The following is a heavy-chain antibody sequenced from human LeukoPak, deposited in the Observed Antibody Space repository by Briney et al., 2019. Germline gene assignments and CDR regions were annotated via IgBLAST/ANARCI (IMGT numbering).Heavy chain of an antibody. CDR2: INPSGGST. CDR1: GYTFTSYY. V-gene: IGHV1-46*01. CDR3: ARDLGNNYYDSSGYYQRDY. J-gene: IGHJ4*02. D-gene: IGHD3-22*01. Sequence: ASVKVSCKASGYTFTSYYMHWVRQAPGQGLEWMGIINPSGGSTSYAQKFRGRVTMTRDTSTSTVYMELSSLRSEDTAVYYCARDLGNNYYDSSGYYQRDYWGQGTLVTVSS.